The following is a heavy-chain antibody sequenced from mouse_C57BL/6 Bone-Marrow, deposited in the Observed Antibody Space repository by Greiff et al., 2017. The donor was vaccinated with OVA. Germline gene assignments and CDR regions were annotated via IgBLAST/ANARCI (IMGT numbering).Heavy chain of an antibody. CDR3: ARYGGYDWGYYYAMDY. CDR2: IYPGDGDT. J-gene: IGHJ4*01. D-gene: IGHD2-2*01. CDR1: GYAFSSSW. V-gene: IGHV1-82*01. Sequence: QVQLKESGPELVKPGASVKISCKASGYAFSSSWMNWVKQRPGKGLEWIGRIYPGDGDTNYNGKFKGKATLTADKSSSTAYMQLSSLTSEDSAVYFCARYGGYDWGYYYAMDYWGQGTSVTVSS.